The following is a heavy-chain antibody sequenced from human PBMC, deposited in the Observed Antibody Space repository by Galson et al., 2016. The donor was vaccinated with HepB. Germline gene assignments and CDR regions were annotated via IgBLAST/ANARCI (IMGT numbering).Heavy chain of an antibody. Sequence: SLRLSCAASGFTFSSYTMHWVRQAPGKGLEWVAVISYDGSNKYYADSVKGRFTISRDNSKNTLYLQMNSLRAEDTAVYYCAVLLEWFDSMDVWGQGTTVTVSS. CDR1: GFTFSSYT. CDR2: ISYDGSNK. CDR3: AVLLEWFDSMDV. V-gene: IGHV3-30-3*01. D-gene: IGHD3-3*01. J-gene: IGHJ6*02.